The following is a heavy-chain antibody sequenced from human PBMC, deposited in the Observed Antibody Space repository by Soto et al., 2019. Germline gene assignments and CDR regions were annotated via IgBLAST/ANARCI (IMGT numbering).Heavy chain of an antibody. D-gene: IGHD3-10*01. CDR2: IYYSGST. J-gene: IGHJ6*02. V-gene: IGHV4-39*07. Sequence: SETQSLSCTVSGGSISSSRYSWGWFRQPPGKGLEWIGSIYYSGSTNYNPSLKTRVTISVDTSKNQFSLKLSSMTAADTAVYYCARYRGGSGSYPYYYYAMDVWGQGITVTVSS. CDR3: ARYRGGSGSYPYYYYAMDV. CDR1: GGSISSSRYS.